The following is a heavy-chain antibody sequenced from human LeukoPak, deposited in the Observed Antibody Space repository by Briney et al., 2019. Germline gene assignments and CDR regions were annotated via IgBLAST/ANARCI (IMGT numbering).Heavy chain of an antibody. J-gene: IGHJ4*02. CDR2: IYYSGST. D-gene: IGHD1-1*01. Sequence: SETLSLTCTVSGGSISYYYWSWIRQPPGKGLEWIGYIYYSGSTNYNPSLKSRVTISVDTSKNQFSLKLSSVTAADTAVYYCARGNNWNDQFDYWGQGTLVTVSS. CDR1: GGSISYYY. V-gene: IGHV4-59*01. CDR3: ARGNNWNDQFDY.